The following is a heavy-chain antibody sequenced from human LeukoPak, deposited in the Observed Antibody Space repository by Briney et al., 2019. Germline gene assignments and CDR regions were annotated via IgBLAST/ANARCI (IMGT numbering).Heavy chain of an antibody. J-gene: IGHJ4*02. CDR1: GFDFSTYA. Sequence: SGGSLRLSCAASGFDFSTYAMSWVRQAPGKGLEWVSGIGGGDTHYADSMKGRFTISRDNSKSTVELHMSSLRVEDTAVYYCAKDGQSFNSMWDYLDSWGRGTLVTVSS. V-gene: IGHV3-23*01. CDR2: IGGGDT. D-gene: IGHD1-26*01. CDR3: AKDGQSFNSMWDYLDS.